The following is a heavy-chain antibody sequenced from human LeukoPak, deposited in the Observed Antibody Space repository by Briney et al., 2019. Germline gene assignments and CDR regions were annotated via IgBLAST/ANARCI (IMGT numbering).Heavy chain of an antibody. V-gene: IGHV3-53*01. CDR3: ARDVSSVWYWSAAFDI. Sequence: GGSLRLSXAASGFTVSANYMSWVRQAPGKGLEWVSDIYSDGRTYDAVSVKGRFTISGGDSKNTLFLQMNSLRVEDTAVYYCARDVSSVWYWSAAFDIWGQGTMVTVSS. CDR1: GFTVSANY. D-gene: IGHD6-19*01. CDR2: IYSDGRT. J-gene: IGHJ3*02.